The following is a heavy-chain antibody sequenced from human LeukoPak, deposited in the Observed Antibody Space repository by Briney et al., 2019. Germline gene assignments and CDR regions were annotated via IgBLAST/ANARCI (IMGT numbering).Heavy chain of an antibody. Sequence: GSLRLSCTASGFTFSTHWMTWVRQAPGKGLEWIGEINHSGSTNYNPSLKSRVTISVDTSKNQFSLKLSSVTAADTAVYYCARRSAGTKLRYFQHWGQGTLVTVSS. CDR1: GFTFSTHW. J-gene: IGHJ1*01. CDR2: INHSGST. V-gene: IGHV4-34*01. CDR3: ARRSAGTKLRYFQH. D-gene: IGHD6-19*01.